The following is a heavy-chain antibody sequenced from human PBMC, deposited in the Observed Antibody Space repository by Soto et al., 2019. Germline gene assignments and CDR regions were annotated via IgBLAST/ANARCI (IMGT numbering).Heavy chain of an antibody. J-gene: IGHJ6*03. V-gene: IGHV5-51*01. Sequence: AESLKISCKGSGYSFTSYWIGWVRQMPGKGLEWMWFIYPGDSDTRYSPSFQGQVTISADKFISTSYLQWSSLKSSDTALYSCPRPYRTDCSYYFIEVWCKGT. CDR3: PRPYRTDCSYYFIEV. CDR1: GYSFTSYW. CDR2: IYPGDSDT. D-gene: IGHD2-21*02.